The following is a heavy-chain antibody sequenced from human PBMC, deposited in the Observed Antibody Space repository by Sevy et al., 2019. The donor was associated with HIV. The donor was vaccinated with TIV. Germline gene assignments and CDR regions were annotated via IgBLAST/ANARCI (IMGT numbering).Heavy chain of an antibody. CDR1: GGSFSGYY. D-gene: IGHD2-2*01. V-gene: IGHV4-34*01. CDR3: ARHCSSTSCSHSFDI. J-gene: IGHJ3*02. CDR2: INHSGST. Sequence: SETLSLTCAVYGGSFSGYYWSWIRQPPGKGLEWIGEINHSGSTNYNPSLKSRVTISVDTSKNQFSRKLGAVTAADTVAYYCARHCSSTSCSHSFDIWGQGTMVTVSS.